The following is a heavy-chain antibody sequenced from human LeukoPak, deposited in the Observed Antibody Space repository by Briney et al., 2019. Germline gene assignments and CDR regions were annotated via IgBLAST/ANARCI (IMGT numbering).Heavy chain of an antibody. Sequence: GGSLRLSCAASRFTFSSYAMHWVRQAPGKGLEWVAVISYDGSNKYYADSVKGRFTISRDNSKNTLYLQMNSLRAEDTAVYYCARDNSNIDAFDIWGQGTMVTVSS. J-gene: IGHJ3*02. CDR1: RFTFSSYA. D-gene: IGHD4-11*01. CDR2: ISYDGSNK. V-gene: IGHV3-30-3*01. CDR3: ARDNSNIDAFDI.